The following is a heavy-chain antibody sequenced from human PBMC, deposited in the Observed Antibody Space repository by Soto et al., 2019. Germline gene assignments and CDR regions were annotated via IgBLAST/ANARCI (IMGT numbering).Heavy chain of an antibody. D-gene: IGHD3-22*01. CDR3: ARGHTYYYDSSGSFDY. Sequence: PSETLSLTCTVSGGSISSGDYYWSWIRQHPGKGLEWIGYIYYSGSTYYNPSLKSRVTISVDTSKNQFSLKLSSVTAADTAVYYCARGHTYYYDSSGSFDYWGQGTLVTVSS. CDR2: IYYSGST. CDR1: GGSISSGDYY. J-gene: IGHJ4*02. V-gene: IGHV4-30-4*01.